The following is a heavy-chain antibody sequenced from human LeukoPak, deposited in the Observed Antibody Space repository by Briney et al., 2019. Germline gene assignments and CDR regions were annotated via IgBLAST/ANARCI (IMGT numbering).Heavy chain of an antibody. CDR2: MNPNSGNT. D-gene: IGHD2-2*02. Sequence: ASVTVSCKASGGTFSSYAINWVRQAAGQGLEWMGWMNPNSGNTGYAQKFQGRVTMTRNTSISTAYMELSSLRSEDTAVYYCAREGYCSSTSCYNYYYYGMDVWGQGTTVTVSS. V-gene: IGHV1-8*02. CDR1: GGTFSSYA. CDR3: AREGYCSSTSCYNYYYYGMDV. J-gene: IGHJ6*02.